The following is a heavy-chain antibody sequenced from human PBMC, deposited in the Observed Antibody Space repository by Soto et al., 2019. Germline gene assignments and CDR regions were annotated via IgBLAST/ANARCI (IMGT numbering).Heavy chain of an antibody. CDR1: GGSISSYY. CDR3: ARTLYDYIWGSYRWAHDAFDI. J-gene: IGHJ3*02. V-gene: IGHV4-59*01. CDR2: IYYSGST. Sequence: QVQLQESGPGLVKPSETLSLTCTVSGGSISSYYWSWIRQPPGKGLEWIGYIYYSGSTNYNPSLKSRVTISVDTSKNQFSLKLSSVTAADTAVYYCARTLYDYIWGSYRWAHDAFDIWGQGTMVTVSS. D-gene: IGHD3-16*02.